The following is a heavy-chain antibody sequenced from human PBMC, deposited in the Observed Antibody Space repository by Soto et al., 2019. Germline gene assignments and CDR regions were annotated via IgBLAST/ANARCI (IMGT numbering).Heavy chain of an antibody. V-gene: IGHV1-18*01. J-gene: IGHJ6*02. Sequence: QVQLVQSGGEVKKPGASVKVSCKASGYTFTSYGISWVRQAPGQGLEWMGWISGYNGKTNYAQKVQDRVTMTTDTATRPVYLEPGSLRSGGTAGFSCAGGGYLPFFLSRIDVWGQGTTVTVSS. D-gene: IGHD1-1*01. CDR2: ISGYNGKT. CDR3: AGGGYLPFFLSRIDV. CDR1: GYTFTSYG.